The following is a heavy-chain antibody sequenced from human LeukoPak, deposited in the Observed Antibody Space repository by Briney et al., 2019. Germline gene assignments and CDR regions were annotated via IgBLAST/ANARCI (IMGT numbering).Heavy chain of an antibody. CDR3: ARDKVTY. CDR1: GFAFSNYW. J-gene: IGHJ4*02. Sequence: GGSLRLSCAASGFAFSNYWMSWVRQAPGKGLEWVAHINKDGSEIYYVDSVKGRSTISRDNSKNSLYLQMNSLRVEDTAVYYCARDKVTYWGQGTLVTVSS. V-gene: IGHV3-7*01. CDR2: INKDGSEI.